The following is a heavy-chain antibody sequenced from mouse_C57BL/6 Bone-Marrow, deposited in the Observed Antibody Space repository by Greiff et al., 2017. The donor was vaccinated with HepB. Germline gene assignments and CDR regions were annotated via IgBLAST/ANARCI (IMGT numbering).Heavy chain of an antibody. CDR3: ARWGYYGSSDWYFDV. D-gene: IGHD1-1*01. V-gene: IGHV1-9*01. J-gene: IGHJ1*03. Sequence: QVQLQQSGAELMKPGASVKLSCKATGYTFTGYWIEWVKQRPGHGLEWIGEILPGSGSTNYNEKFKGKATLTVDTSSSTAYMELHSLTSEDSAVYFCARWGYYGSSDWYFDVWGTGTTVTVSS. CDR1: GYTFTGYW. CDR2: ILPGSGST.